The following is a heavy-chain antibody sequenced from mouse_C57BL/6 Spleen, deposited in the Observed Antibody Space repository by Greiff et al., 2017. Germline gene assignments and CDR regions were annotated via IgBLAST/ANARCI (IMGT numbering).Heavy chain of an antibody. CDR1: GYAFSSYW. CDR2: IYPGDGDT. V-gene: IGHV1-80*01. D-gene: IGHD1-1*01. CDR3: ARSVTTVVDWFAY. J-gene: IGHJ3*01. Sequence: QVQLQQSGAELVKPGASVKISCKASGYAFSSYWMNWVKQRPGKGLEWIGQIYPGDGDTNYNGKFKGKATLTADKSSSTAYMQPSSLTSEDSAVYFCARSVTTVVDWFAYWGQGTLVTVSA.